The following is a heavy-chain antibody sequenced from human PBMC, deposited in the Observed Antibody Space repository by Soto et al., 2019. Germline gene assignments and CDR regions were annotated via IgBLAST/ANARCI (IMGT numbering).Heavy chain of an antibody. D-gene: IGHD3-22*01. V-gene: IGHV3-11*01. J-gene: IGHJ3*02. CDR2: ISSSGSTI. CDR1: GFTFSDYY. CDR3: ARDLRKYYYDSSGLEKSDAFDI. Sequence: QVQLVESGGGLVKPGGSLRLSCAASGFTFSDYYMSWIRQAPGKGLEWVSYISSSGSTIYYADSVKGRFTISRDNAKNSLYLQMNSLRAEDTAVYYCARDLRKYYYDSSGLEKSDAFDIWGQGTMVTVSS.